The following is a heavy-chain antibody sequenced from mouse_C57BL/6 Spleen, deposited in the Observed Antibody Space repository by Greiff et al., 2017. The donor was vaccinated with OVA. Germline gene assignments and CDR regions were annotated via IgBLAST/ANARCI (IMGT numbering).Heavy chain of an antibody. CDR1: GYTFTSYW. J-gene: IGHJ2*01. CDR2: IHPNSGST. CDR3: ARKGEVTTDFDY. V-gene: IGHV1-64*01. D-gene: IGHD2-2*01. Sequence: QVQLQQPGAELVKPGASVKLSCKASGYTFTSYWMHWVKQRPGQGLEWIGMIHPNSGSTNYNEKFKSKATLTVDKSSSTAYMQLSSLTSKDSAVYYCARKGEVTTDFDYWGQGTTLTVSS.